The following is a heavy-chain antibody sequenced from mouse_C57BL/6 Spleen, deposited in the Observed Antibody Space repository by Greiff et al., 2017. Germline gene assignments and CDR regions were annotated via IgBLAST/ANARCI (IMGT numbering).Heavy chain of an antibody. D-gene: IGHD2-4*01. CDR3: AYEYDRGFAY. V-gene: IGHV1-54*01. J-gene: IGHJ3*01. Sequence: QVQLKQSGAELVRPGTSVKVSCKASGYAFTNYLIEWVKQRPGQGLEWIGVINPGSGGTNYNEKFKGKATLTADKSSSTAYMQLSSLTSEDSAVYFCAYEYDRGFAYWGQGTLVTVSA. CDR1: GYAFTNYL. CDR2: INPGSGGT.